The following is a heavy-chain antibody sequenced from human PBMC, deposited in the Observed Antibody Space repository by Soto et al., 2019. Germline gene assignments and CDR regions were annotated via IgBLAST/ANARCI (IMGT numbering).Heavy chain of an antibody. J-gene: IGHJ5*02. CDR2: IYYSGIT. CDR1: GGSISSYY. D-gene: IGHD3-10*01. V-gene: IGHV4-59*01. Sequence: SETLSLTCTVSGGSISSYYWSWIREPPGKGLEWIGYIYYSGITKYSPSLKSRVTISVDTSKNQFSLKLSSVTAADTAVYHCARDSGSGSYSYNYFDPWGQGTLVTVSS. CDR3: ARDSGSGSYSYNYFDP.